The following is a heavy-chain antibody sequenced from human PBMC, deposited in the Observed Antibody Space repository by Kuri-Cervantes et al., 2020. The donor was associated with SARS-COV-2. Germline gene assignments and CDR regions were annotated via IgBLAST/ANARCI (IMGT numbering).Heavy chain of an antibody. CDR2: IYYSGST. Sequence: GSLRLSCTVSGGSISSSSYYWGWIRQPPGKGLEWIGYIYYSGSTNYNPSLKSRVTISVDTSKNQFSLKLSSVTAADTAVYYCARYPTGSSGWYSHDAFDIWGQGTMVTVSS. CDR3: ARYPTGSSGWYSHDAFDI. D-gene: IGHD6-19*01. CDR1: GGSISSSSYY. V-gene: IGHV4-61*05. J-gene: IGHJ3*02.